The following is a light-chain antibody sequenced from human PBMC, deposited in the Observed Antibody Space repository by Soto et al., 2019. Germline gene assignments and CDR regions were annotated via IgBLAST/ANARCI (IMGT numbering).Light chain of an antibody. CDR3: QQYHSDPIT. CDR1: RSGLSISDNKNY. J-gene: IGKJ5*01. V-gene: IGKV4-1*01. Sequence: DFVMTQSPDSLAVSLGERATINCKSSRSGLSISDNKNYLAWFQQKPGQPPKLLIYWASTRESGVPDRFSGSGSAKDFTLTISSLQAEDVAVYYCQQYHSDPITFGQGTRLEIK. CDR2: WAS.